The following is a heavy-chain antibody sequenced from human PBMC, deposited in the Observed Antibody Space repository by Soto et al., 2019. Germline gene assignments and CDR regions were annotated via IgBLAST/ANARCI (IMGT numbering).Heavy chain of an antibody. CDR2: ISGSGGST. J-gene: IGHJ3*02. V-gene: IGHV3-23*01. Sequence: GGSLRLSCAASGFTFSSYAMSWVRQAPGKGLEWVSAISGSGGSTYYADSVKGRFTISRDNSKNTLYLQMNSLRAEDTAVYYCAKDHPYYDFWSGPSDAFDIWGQGTMVTVSS. CDR3: AKDHPYYDFWSGPSDAFDI. CDR1: GFTFSSYA. D-gene: IGHD3-3*01.